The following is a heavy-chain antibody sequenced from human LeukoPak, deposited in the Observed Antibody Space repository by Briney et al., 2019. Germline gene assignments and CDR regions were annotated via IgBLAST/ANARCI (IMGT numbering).Heavy chain of an antibody. CDR3: ARAPPPLYCSSTSCYWFDP. CDR2: INPNSGGT. D-gene: IGHD2-2*01. J-gene: IGHJ5*02. Sequence: ASVKVSCKASGYTFTGYYMHWVRRAPGQGLEWMGWINPNSGGTNYAQKFQGRVTMTRDTSISTAYMELSRLRSDDTAVYYCARAPPPLYCSSTSCYWFDPWGQGTLVTVSS. CDR1: GYTFTGYY. V-gene: IGHV1-2*02.